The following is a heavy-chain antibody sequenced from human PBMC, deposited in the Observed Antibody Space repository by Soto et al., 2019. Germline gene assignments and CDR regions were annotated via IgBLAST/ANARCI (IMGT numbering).Heavy chain of an antibody. CDR1: GFTFSSYG. J-gene: IGHJ4*02. D-gene: IGHD1-7*01. CDR2: ISYDGSNK. Sequence: PGGSLRLSCAASGFTFSSYGMHWVRQAPGKGLEWVAVISYDGSNKYYADSVKGRFTISRDNSKNTLYLQMNSLRAEDTAVYYCARWCLELRLVFDYWGQGTLVTVSS. CDR3: ARWCLELRLVFDY. V-gene: IGHV3-30*03.